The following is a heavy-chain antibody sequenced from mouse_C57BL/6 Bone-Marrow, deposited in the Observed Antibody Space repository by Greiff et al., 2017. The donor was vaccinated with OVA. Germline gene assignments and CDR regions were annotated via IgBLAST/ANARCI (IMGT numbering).Heavy chain of an antibody. CDR2: IYPGNGDT. J-gene: IGHJ2*01. Sequence: LQQSGAELVRPGASVKMSCKASGYTFTSYNMHWVKQTPRQGLEWIGAIYPGNGDTSSNQKFKGKATLTVDKSYSNAYMQISSLTSEYSAVYICARNYGSSYAYYFDYWGQGTTLTVSS. V-gene: IGHV1-12*01. CDR1: GYTFTSYN. CDR3: ARNYGSSYAYYFDY. D-gene: IGHD1-1*01.